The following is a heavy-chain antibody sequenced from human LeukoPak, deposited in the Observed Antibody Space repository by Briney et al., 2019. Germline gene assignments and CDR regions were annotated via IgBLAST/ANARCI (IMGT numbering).Heavy chain of an antibody. V-gene: IGHV4-4*02. CDR3: ARDRAVVVPAATEYYYYYYGMDV. CDR1: GGSISSSNW. J-gene: IGHJ6*02. Sequence: SGTLSLTCAVSGGSISSSNWWSWVRQPPGKGLEWIGEIYHSGSTNYNPSLKSRVTISVDKSKNQFSLKLSSVTAADTAVYYCARDRAVVVPAATEYYYYYYGMDVWGQGTTVTVSS. D-gene: IGHD2-2*01. CDR2: IYHSGST.